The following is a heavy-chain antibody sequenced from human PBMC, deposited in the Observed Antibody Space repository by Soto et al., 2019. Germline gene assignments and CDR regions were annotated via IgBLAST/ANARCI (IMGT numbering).Heavy chain of an antibody. D-gene: IGHD3-10*01. V-gene: IGHV1-24*01. J-gene: IGHJ6*02. CDR3: ATGLLWFLELPDYYYYYGMDV. CDR2: FDPEDGET. CDR1: GYTLTELS. Sequence: ASVKVSCKVSGYTLTELSMHWVRQAPGKGLEWMGGFDPEDGETIYAQKFQGRVTMTEDTSTDTAYMELSSLRSEDTAVYYCATGLLWFLELPDYYYYYGMDVWGQGTTVTVSS.